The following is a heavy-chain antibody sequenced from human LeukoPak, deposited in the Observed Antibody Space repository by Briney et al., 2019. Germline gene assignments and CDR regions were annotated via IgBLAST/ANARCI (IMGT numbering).Heavy chain of an antibody. CDR3: ARDRTDHSSGWFSVDY. V-gene: IGHV3-20*04. Sequence: GGSLRLSCAASGFTFDDYGMSWVRQAPGKGLEWVSGINWNGGSTGYADSVKGRFTISRDNAKNSLYLQMNSLGAEDTALYYCARDRTDHSSGWFSVDYWGQGTLVTVSS. D-gene: IGHD6-19*01. CDR2: INWNGGST. J-gene: IGHJ4*02. CDR1: GFTFDDYG.